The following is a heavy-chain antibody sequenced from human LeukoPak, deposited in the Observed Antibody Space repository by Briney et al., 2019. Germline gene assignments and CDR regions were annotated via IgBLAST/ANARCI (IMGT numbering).Heavy chain of an antibody. D-gene: IGHD3-10*01. CDR1: GGSISSSSYY. CDR2: IYYRGST. CDR3: ARQGFDITMARGLCLGRFDP. J-gene: IGHJ5*02. Sequence: SETLSLTCTVSGGSISSSSYYWGWIRQPPGKGLEWIGSIYYRGSTYYNPSLKSRVTIFVDTSTNQFSLKLSSVTAADTAVYYCARQGFDITMARGLCLGRFDPWGQGTLVTVSS. V-gene: IGHV4-39*01.